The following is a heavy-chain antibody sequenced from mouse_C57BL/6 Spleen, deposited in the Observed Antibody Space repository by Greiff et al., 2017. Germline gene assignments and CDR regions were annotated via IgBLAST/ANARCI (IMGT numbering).Heavy chain of an antibody. CDR1: GYTFTSYW. Sequence: QVQLQQPGAELVKPGASVKLSCKASGYTFTSYWMHWVKQRPGQGLEWIGMIHPNSGSTNYNEKFKSKATLTVDKSSSTACMQLSSLTSEDSAVYYCASQLGRLFAYWGQGTLVTVSA. V-gene: IGHV1-64*01. CDR3: ASQLGRLFAY. J-gene: IGHJ3*01. D-gene: IGHD4-1*02. CDR2: IHPNSGST.